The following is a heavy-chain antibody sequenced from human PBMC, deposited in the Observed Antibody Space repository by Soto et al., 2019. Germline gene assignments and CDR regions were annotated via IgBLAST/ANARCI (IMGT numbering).Heavy chain of an antibody. V-gene: IGHV1-69*06. Sequence: ASVKVSCNASGGTFSSYAISWVRQAPGQGLEWMGGIIPIFGTANYAQKFQGRVTITADKSTSTAYMELSSLRSEDTAVYYCAVPKGGSYRAWGQGTLVTVSS. CDR2: IIPIFGTA. D-gene: IGHD3-16*02. J-gene: IGHJ5*02. CDR1: GGTFSSYA. CDR3: AVPKGGSYRA.